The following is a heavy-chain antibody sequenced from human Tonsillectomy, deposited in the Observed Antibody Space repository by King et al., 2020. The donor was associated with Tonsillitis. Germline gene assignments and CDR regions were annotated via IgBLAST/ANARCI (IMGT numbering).Heavy chain of an antibody. D-gene: IGHD4-23*01. CDR3: AKGTPTKVATVGAFDI. CDR2: ISGSGNFT. CDR1: GFTFSTYA. Sequence: VQLVESGGGLVQPGGSLRLSCATSGFTFSTYAMTWVRQAPGKGLDWVSSISGSGNFTYYADSVKGRFTISRDNSKNTLYLQMNSLRAEDTAVYYCAKGTPTKVATVGAFDIWGQGTMVTVSS. J-gene: IGHJ3*02. V-gene: IGHV3-23*04.